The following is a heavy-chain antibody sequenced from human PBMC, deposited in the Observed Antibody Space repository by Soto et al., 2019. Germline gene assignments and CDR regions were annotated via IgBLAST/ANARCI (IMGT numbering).Heavy chain of an antibody. CDR2: FYPGDPDSDT. CDR3: AKHLDNSGYFSV. V-gene: IGHV5-51*01. CDR1: GYNCFSYY. Sequence: GESLKISCKASGYNCFSYYIGWVRQVPGEGLEWMGIFYPGDPDSDTRYSPSFEGQVTMSVDMASTTVYLEWSRLRASDTAIYYCAKHLDNSGYFSVWGQGTRVTVSS. J-gene: IGHJ4*02. D-gene: IGHD3-22*01.